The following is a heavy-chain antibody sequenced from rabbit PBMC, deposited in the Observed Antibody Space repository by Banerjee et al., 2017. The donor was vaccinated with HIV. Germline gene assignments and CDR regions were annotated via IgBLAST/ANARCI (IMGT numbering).Heavy chain of an antibody. Sequence: QEQLKESGGGLVQPGGSLKLSCKASGIDFSSYYRMCWVRQAPGKGLEWIACINTGGSGSTWYASWAKGRFTISKTSSTTVTLQMTSLTAADTATYFCGRSAGYPGYAPYFNLWGPGTLVTVS. CDR3: GRSAGYPGYAPYFNL. CDR2: INTGGSGST. V-gene: IGHV1S45*01. J-gene: IGHJ4*01. D-gene: IGHD7-1*01. CDR1: GIDFSSYYR.